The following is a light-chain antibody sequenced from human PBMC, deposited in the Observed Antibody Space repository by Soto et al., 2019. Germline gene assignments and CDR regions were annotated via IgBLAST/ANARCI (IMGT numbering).Light chain of an antibody. V-gene: IGKV3D-20*02. CDR2: GAS. Sequence: EILMTQSPATLSVSPGEIATLSCSASQSVSSSYLAWYQQKPGQAPRLLIYGASSRATGIPARFSGSGSGTEFTLTISSLEPEDFAVYYCQQRSNWPPAITFGQGTRLEIK. CDR1: QSVSSSY. J-gene: IGKJ5*01. CDR3: QQRSNWPPAIT.